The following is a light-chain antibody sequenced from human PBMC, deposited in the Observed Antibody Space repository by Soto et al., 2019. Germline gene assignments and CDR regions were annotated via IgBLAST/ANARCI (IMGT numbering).Light chain of an antibody. CDR2: GAS. V-gene: IGKV1-9*01. Sequence: DIQLTQSPAFLSASVGDRVTITCRASQGISSFLAWFQQKPGKAPKFLIYGASTLQSGVPSRFSGSGSGTEFTLTISSLQPEDFATYYCHQLNSYPQTFGGGSKVEIK. J-gene: IGKJ4*01. CDR1: QGISSF. CDR3: HQLNSYPQT.